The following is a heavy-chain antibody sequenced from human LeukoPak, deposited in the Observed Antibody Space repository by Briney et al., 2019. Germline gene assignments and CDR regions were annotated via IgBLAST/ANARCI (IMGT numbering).Heavy chain of an antibody. CDR1: GFTFSSYA. D-gene: IGHD6-19*01. J-gene: IGHJ4*02. V-gene: IGHV3-30-3*01. CDR2: ISYDGSNK. Sequence: GGSLRLSCAASGFTFSSYAMHWVRQAPGKGLEWVAVISYDGSNKYYADSVKGRFTISRDNSKNTLYLQMNSLRAEDTAVYYCARDRSVGIAVAGHYFDYWGQGALVTVSS. CDR3: ARDRSVGIAVAGHYFDY.